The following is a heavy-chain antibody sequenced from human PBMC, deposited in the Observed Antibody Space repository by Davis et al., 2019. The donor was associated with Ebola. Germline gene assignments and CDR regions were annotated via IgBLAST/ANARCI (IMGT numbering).Heavy chain of an antibody. CDR3: ARVRGYSYGSYYYYYYGMDV. CDR1: GGSFSGYY. Sequence: PSETLSLTCAVYGGSFSGYYWSWTRQPPGKGLEWIGEINHSGSTNYNPSLKSRVTISVDTSKNQFSLKLSSVTAADTAVYYCARVRGYSYGSYYYYYYGMDVWGQGTTVTVSS. D-gene: IGHD5-18*01. CDR2: INHSGST. J-gene: IGHJ6*02. V-gene: IGHV4-34*01.